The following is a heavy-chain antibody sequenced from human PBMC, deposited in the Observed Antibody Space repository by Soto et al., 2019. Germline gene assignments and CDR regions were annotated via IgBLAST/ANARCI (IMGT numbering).Heavy chain of an antibody. J-gene: IGHJ5*02. V-gene: IGHV4-30-2*01. Sequence: SETLSLTCAVSGGSISSGGYSWSWIRQPPGKGLEWIGYIYHSGSTYYNPSLKSRVTISVDRSKNQFSLKLSSVTAADTAVYYCARAAPFSNWFDPWGQGTLVTVSS. CDR1: GGSISSGGYS. CDR2: IYHSGST. CDR3: ARAAPFSNWFDP. D-gene: IGHD3-16*01.